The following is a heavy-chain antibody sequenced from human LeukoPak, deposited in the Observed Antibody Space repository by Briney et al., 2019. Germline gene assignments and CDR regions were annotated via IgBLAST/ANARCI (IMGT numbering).Heavy chain of an antibody. J-gene: IGHJ5*02. D-gene: IGHD2-15*01. Sequence: SETLSLTCTVSGGSINTYFCSWIRQPAGKGLEWIGRVDARGSINYNPSLKSRVTMSVDRSRNQFSLKLSSVTAADTAVYYCAKVGSLSRGRNWVDPWGQGTLVTVSS. CDR3: AKVGSLSRGRNWVDP. V-gene: IGHV4-4*07. CDR1: GGSINTYF. CDR2: VDARGSI.